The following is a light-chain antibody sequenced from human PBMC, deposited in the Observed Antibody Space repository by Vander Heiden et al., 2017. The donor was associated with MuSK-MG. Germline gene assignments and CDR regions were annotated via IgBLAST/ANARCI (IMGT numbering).Light chain of an antibody. CDR3: QQSDSNPSIT. Sequence: DIQMTQSPSSLSASVGDRVTITCRASQSISSYLNWYQQKPGKAPKLLIYAASSLQSGVPSRFSGSGSGKDFTLTISSRQPEDFASYYCQQSDSNPSITFGQGTQLEIK. J-gene: IGKJ5*01. CDR1: QSISSY. V-gene: IGKV1-39*01. CDR2: AAS.